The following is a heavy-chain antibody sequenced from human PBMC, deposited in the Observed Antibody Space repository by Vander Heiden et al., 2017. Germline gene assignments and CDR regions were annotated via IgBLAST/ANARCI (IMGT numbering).Heavy chain of an antibody. D-gene: IGHD5-12*01. CDR2: IYYSGST. J-gene: IGHJ4*02. CDR3: ARLDPGWLRLVGSRDY. V-gene: IGHV4-39*01. Sequence: QLQLQESGPGLVKPSETLSLTCTVPGGSTSSSSYYWGCIRQPPGKGLEWIGSIYYSGSTYYNPSLKSRVTISVDTSKNQFSLKLSSVTAADTAVYYCARLDPGWLRLVGSRDYWGQGTLVTVSS. CDR1: GGSTSSSSYY.